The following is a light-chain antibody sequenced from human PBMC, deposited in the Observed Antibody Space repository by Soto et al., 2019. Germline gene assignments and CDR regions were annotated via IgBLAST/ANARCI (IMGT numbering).Light chain of an antibody. V-gene: IGKV3-20*01. CDR1: QSVYSNF. J-gene: IGKJ1*01. Sequence: EIVLTQSPGTLSLSPGERATLSCRASQSVYSNFLGWYQQQPGRTPRLLIYAASSRATGVPERFSGSGSGTDFTLTISRLEPEDFAVYYCHQYTGSPWTFGQGTKVEIK. CDR2: AAS. CDR3: HQYTGSPWT.